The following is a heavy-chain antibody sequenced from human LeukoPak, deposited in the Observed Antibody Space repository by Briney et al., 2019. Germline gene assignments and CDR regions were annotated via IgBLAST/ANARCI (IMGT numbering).Heavy chain of an antibody. CDR3: AKVPHSSSWYAGYRWFDP. CDR2: ISYDGSNK. D-gene: IGHD6-13*01. Sequence: GGSLRLSCAASGFTFSSYGMHWVRQAPGKGLEWVAVISYDGSNKYYADSVKGRFTISRDNSKNTLYLQMNSLRAEDTAVYYCAKVPHSSSWYAGYRWFDPWGQGTLVTVSS. CDR1: GFTFSSYG. J-gene: IGHJ5*02. V-gene: IGHV3-30*18.